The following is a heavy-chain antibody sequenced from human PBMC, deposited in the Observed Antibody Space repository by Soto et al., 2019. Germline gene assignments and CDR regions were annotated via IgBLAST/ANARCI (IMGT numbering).Heavy chain of an antibody. V-gene: IGHV1-24*01. D-gene: IGHD1-20*01. CDR2: FDAEDGET. CDR3: ATVWTRAGVRYNGAFDI. J-gene: IGHJ3*02. Sequence: ASVKVSCKVSGYTLTELSMHWVRQAPGKGLEWMGGFDAEDGETIYAQKFQGRVTMTEDTSTDTPYMELGSLRSEDTAVYYCATVWTRAGVRYNGAFDIWGQGTMVTVSS. CDR1: GYTLTELS.